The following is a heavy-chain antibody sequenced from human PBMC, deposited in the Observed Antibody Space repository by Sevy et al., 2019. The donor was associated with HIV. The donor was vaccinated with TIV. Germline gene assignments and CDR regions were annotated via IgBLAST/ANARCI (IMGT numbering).Heavy chain of an antibody. CDR2: INDNGRNA. CDR3: VRSRVTVTNGHNYYYMDV. CDR1: GFTFSSFL. V-gene: IGHV3-64D*06. D-gene: IGHD4-17*01. Sequence: GGSLRLSCSVSGFTFSSFLMQWVRQAPGRGLEYVSAINDNGRNAYYADSVKGRFTTSRDNSKNTRYLQMCSLTGEDTAVYYCVRSRVTVTNGHNYYYMDVWGKGTTVTVSS. J-gene: IGHJ6*03.